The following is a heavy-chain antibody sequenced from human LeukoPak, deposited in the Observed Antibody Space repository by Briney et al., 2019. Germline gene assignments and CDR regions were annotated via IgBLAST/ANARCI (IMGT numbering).Heavy chain of an antibody. D-gene: IGHD6-19*01. V-gene: IGHV1-69*06. CDR1: GGTFSSYA. J-gene: IGHJ4*02. CDR2: IIPIFGTA. Sequence: EASVKVSCKASGGTFSSYAISWVRQAPGQGLEWMGGIIPIFGTANYAQKFQGRVTMTEDTSTDTAYMELSSLRSEDTAVYYCALSKQWLANPPGYWGQGTLVTVSS. CDR3: ALSKQWLANPPGY.